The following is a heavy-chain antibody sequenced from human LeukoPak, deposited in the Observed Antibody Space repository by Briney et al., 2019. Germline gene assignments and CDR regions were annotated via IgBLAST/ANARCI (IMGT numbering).Heavy chain of an antibody. CDR1: GFTVSSNY. CDR2: IYSGGST. CDR3: ARCTSGYAPDY. Sequence: PGGSLRLSCAASGFTVSSNYMSWVRQAPGKGLEWVSVIYSGGSTYYADSVKGRFTISRDNSKNTLYLQMNSLRAEDTAVYYCARCTSGYAPDYWGQGTLVTVSS. D-gene: IGHD5-12*01. V-gene: IGHV3-66*01. J-gene: IGHJ4*02.